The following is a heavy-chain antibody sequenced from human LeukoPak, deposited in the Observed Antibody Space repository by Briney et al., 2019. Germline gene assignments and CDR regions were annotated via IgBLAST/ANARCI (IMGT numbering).Heavy chain of an antibody. CDR1: GGSISSYY. V-gene: IGHV4-59*01. CDR2: IYYSGST. CDR3: ARSYYYDSSGPTMGC. J-gene: IGHJ4*02. Sequence: SETLSLTCTVSGGSISSYYWSWIRQPPGKGLEWIGYIYYSGSTNYNPSLKSRVTISVDTSKNQFSLKLSSVTAADTAVYYCARSYYYDSSGPTMGCWGQGTLVTVSS. D-gene: IGHD3-22*01.